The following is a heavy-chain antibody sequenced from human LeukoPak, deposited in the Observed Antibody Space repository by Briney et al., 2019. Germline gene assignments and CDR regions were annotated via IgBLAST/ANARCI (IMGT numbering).Heavy chain of an antibody. D-gene: IGHD2-15*01. Sequence: SETLSLTCTVSGGSISSYYWSWIRQPPGKGLEWIGYIYYSGSTNYNPSLKSRVTISIDTSKNQFSLKLSSVTAADTAMYFCARQWDCSGGSCSFDYWDQGALVTVSS. CDR1: GGSISSYY. CDR2: IYYSGST. V-gene: IGHV4-59*08. J-gene: IGHJ4*02. CDR3: ARQWDCSGGSCSFDY.